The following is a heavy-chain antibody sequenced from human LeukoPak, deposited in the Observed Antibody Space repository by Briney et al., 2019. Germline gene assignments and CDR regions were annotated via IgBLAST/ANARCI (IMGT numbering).Heavy chain of an antibody. Sequence: ASVKVSCKASGGTFSSYAISWVRQAPGQGLEWMGWISAYNGNTHYEQKFQGRVTLTRDTSTSTAYMELRSLRSDDTAVYYCGRAPPGVEVGTLDYWGQGTLVTVSS. D-gene: IGHD2/OR15-2a*01. J-gene: IGHJ4*02. V-gene: IGHV1-18*01. CDR3: GRAPPGVEVGTLDY. CDR2: ISAYNGNT. CDR1: GGTFSSYA.